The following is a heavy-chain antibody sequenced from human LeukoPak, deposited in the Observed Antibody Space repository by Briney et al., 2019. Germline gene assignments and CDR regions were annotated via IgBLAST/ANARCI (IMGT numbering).Heavy chain of an antibody. Sequence: PGGSLRLSCAASGLTFSSYEMNWVRQAPGKGLEWVSYISSSGSTIYYANSVKGRFTISRDNAKSSLYMQMNSLRAEDTAVYYCARGDDFWSKWALDYWGQGTLVTVSS. D-gene: IGHD3-3*01. CDR1: GLTFSSYE. CDR3: ARGDDFWSKWALDY. CDR2: ISSSGSTI. J-gene: IGHJ4*02. V-gene: IGHV3-48*03.